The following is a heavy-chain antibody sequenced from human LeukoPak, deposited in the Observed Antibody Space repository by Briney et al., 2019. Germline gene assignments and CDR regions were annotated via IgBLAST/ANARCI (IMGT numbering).Heavy chain of an antibody. D-gene: IGHD3-9*01. CDR2: ISYDGSNK. CDR1: GFTFSNYG. J-gene: IGHJ4*02. V-gene: IGHV3-30*18. Sequence: PGGSLRLSCAASGFTFSNYGMNWVRQAPGKGLEWVAVISYDGSNKYYADSVKGRFTISRDNSKNTLYLQMNSLRAEDTAVYYCAKDGPYYDVLTGQFDYWGQGTLVTVSS. CDR3: AKDGPYYDVLTGQFDY.